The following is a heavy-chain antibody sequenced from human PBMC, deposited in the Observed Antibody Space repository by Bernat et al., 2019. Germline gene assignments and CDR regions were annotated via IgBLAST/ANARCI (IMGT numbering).Heavy chain of an antibody. J-gene: IGHJ6*03. CDR3: AKVLTGYYYYMDV. CDR1: GFTFSSYA. Sequence: EVQLLESGGDLIQPGGSLRLSCAASGFTFSSYAMSWVRQAPGTGLEWVSGIGRSGTNTYYADSVKGRFTISRDNSKNTVYLQMNSLRADDTAVYYCAKVLTGYYYYMDVWGKGTTVTVSS. CDR2: IGRSGTNT. V-gene: IGHV3-23*01.